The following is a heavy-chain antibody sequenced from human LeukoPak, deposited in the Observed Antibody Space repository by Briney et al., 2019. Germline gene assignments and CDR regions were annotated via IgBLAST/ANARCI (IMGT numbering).Heavy chain of an antibody. CDR1: GGSISSSSYY. V-gene: IGHV4-39*01. Sequence: SETLSLTCTVSGGSISSSSYYWGWIRQPPGKGLEWIGSIYYSGSTYYNPSLKSRVTISVDTSKNQFALKLSSVTAADTAVYYCVRAAATTFDYCGQGTLVTVSS. D-gene: IGHD4-17*01. J-gene: IGHJ4*02. CDR2: IYYSGST. CDR3: VRAAATTFDY.